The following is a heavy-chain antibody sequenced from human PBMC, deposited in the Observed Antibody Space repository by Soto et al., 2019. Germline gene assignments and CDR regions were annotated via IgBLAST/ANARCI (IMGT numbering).Heavy chain of an antibody. J-gene: IGHJ5*02. Sequence: QLQLQESGSGLVKPSQTLSLTCAVSGGSISSGGYSWSWIRQPPGKGREWIGYINHSGSTYYNPDRPSRVTISVDRSKNEFCLKPIYVTAASTAVYDCSRGKGWCDPWGQGTMVTFSS. CDR2: INHSGST. V-gene: IGHV4-30-2*01. CDR3: SRGKGWCDP. CDR1: GGSISSGGYS.